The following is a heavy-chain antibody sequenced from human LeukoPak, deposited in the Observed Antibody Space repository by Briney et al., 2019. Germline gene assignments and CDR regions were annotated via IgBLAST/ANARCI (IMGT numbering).Heavy chain of an antibody. CDR2: IYYSGST. CDR1: GGSISSYY. D-gene: IGHD2-15*01. Sequence: SETLSLTCTVSGGSISSYYWSWIRQPPGKGLEWIGYIYYSGSTNYNPSLKSRVTISVDTSKNQFSLKLSSVTAADTAVYYCARLRRGYCSGGSCYRFDYWGQGTLVTVPS. J-gene: IGHJ4*02. CDR3: ARLRRGYCSGGSCYRFDY. V-gene: IGHV4-59*08.